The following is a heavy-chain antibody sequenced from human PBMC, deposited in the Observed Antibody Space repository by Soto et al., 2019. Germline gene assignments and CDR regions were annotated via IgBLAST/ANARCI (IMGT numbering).Heavy chain of an antibody. Sequence: PGGSLRLSCAASGFTFSSYAMHWVRQAPGKGLEWVAVISYDGSNKYYADSVKGRFTISRDNSKNTLYLQMNSLRAEDTAVYYCAREKALKPFDYWGQGTLVTVSS. V-gene: IGHV3-30-3*01. CDR1: GFTFSSYA. CDR2: ISYDGSNK. J-gene: IGHJ4*02. CDR3: AREKALKPFDY.